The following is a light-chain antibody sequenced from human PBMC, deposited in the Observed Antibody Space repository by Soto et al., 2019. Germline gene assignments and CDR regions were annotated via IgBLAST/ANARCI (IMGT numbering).Light chain of an antibody. Sequence: DIQMTQSPSTLSASVGDTVTITCRASQSISIWLAWYQQKPGKAPNLLIYRASNFESGVPSRFSGSGSGTEFTLTISSLQPDDFATYYCHQCYSYPWTFGQGTKVEIK. J-gene: IGKJ1*01. CDR3: HQCYSYPWT. CDR1: QSISIW. V-gene: IGKV1-5*03. CDR2: RAS.